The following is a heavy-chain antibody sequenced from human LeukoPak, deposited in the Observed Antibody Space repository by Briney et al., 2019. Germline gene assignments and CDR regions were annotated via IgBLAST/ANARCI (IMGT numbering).Heavy chain of an antibody. CDR1: GLTFSHYG. V-gene: IGHV3-33*03. CDR3: AKDAQRGFDYSNSLEH. J-gene: IGHJ4*02. D-gene: IGHD4-11*01. Sequence: GTSLRLSCQTSGLTFSHYGMHWVRQAPGKGLEWVAVISSDGTNQYYADSVKGRFAISRDNFKNMVSLQMNRLRAEDTAVYYCAKDAQRGFDYSNSLEHWGQGSLVTVSS. CDR2: ISSDGTNQ.